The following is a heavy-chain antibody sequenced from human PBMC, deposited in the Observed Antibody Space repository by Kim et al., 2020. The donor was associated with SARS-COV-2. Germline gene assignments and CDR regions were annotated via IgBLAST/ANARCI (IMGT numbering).Heavy chain of an antibody. CDR3: AMIRIQWLAFDY. CDR1: GGSISSSSYY. D-gene: IGHD6-19*01. V-gene: IGHV4-39*01. Sequence: SETLSLTCTVSGGSISSSSYYWGWIRQPPGKGLEWIGSIYYSGSTYYNPSLKSRVTISVDTSKNQFSLKLSSVTAADTAVYYCAMIRIQWLAFDYWGQGTLVTVSS. CDR2: IYYSGST. J-gene: IGHJ4*02.